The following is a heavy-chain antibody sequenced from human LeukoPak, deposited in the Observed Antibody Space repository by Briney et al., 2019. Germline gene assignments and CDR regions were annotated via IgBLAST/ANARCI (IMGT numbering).Heavy chain of an antibody. V-gene: IGHV4-34*01. CDR1: GGSISSYY. J-gene: IGHJ4*02. Sequence: KPSETLSLTCTVSGGSISSYYWSWIRQPPGKGLEWIGEINHSGSTNYNPSLKSRVTISVDTSKNQFSLKLSSVTAADTAVYYCARISVPAEPFDYWGQGTLVTVSS. CDR3: ARISVPAEPFDY. D-gene: IGHD2-2*01. CDR2: INHSGST.